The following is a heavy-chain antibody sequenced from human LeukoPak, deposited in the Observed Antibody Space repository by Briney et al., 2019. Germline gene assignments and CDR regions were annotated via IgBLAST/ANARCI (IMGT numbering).Heavy chain of an antibody. CDR3: ARDAHGSGGFYFDY. V-gene: IGHV3-48*04. Sequence: QSGGSLRLSCAASGFTFSSYSMNWVRQAPGKGLEWVSYISSRSSTIYYADSVKGRFTISRDNAKNSLYLQMNSLRAEDTAVYYCARDAHGSGGFYFDYWGQGTLVTVSS. D-gene: IGHD3-10*01. CDR1: GFTFSSYS. CDR2: ISSRSSTI. J-gene: IGHJ4*02.